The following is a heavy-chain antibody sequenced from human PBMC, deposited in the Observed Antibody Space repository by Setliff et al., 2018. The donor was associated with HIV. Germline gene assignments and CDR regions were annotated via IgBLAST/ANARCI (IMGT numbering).Heavy chain of an antibody. Sequence: PSETLSLTCDVYGGSLGGYYWSWIRQSPGKGLEWIGEINDSGNSNYNPSLKSRVTISVDTSKNHFSLRLKSVTAADTGVFYCARRTSFIGGAVAGNFDLWGQGTPVTVSS. J-gene: IGHJ4*02. CDR3: ARRTSFIGGAVAGNFDL. CDR1: GGSLGGYY. CDR2: INDSGNS. V-gene: IGHV4-34*01. D-gene: IGHD6-19*01.